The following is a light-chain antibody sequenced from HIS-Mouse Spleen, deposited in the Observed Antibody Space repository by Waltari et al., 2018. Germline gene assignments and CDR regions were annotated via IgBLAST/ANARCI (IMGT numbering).Light chain of an antibody. V-gene: IGKV1-33*01. CDR2: DAS. CDR1: QDISNY. J-gene: IGKJ5*01. Sequence: DIQMTQSPSSLSASVGDRVTITCQASQDISNYLNWYQQKPGKAPKHLIYDASNLETGVPSRFSGSGSGTDFTFTISSLQPEDIATYYCQQYDNLPPVITFGQGTRLEIK. CDR3: QQYDNLPPVIT.